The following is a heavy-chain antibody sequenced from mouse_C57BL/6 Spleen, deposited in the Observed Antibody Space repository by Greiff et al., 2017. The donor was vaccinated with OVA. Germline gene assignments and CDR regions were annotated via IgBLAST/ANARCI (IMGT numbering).Heavy chain of an antibody. CDR3: ARNYYDYDVGDY. Sequence: QVQLKQPGAELVKPGASVKMSCKASGYTFTSYWITWVKQRPGQGLEWIGDIYPGSGSTNYNEKLKSKATLTVDTSSSTAYMQLSSLTSEDSAVYYCARNYYDYDVGDYWGQGTTLTVSS. J-gene: IGHJ2*01. CDR1: GYTFTSYW. CDR2: IYPGSGST. V-gene: IGHV1-55*01. D-gene: IGHD2-4*01.